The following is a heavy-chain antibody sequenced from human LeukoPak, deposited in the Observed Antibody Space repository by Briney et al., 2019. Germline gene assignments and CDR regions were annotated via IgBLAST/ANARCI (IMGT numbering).Heavy chain of an antibody. J-gene: IGHJ4*02. CDR1: GFTFSSYA. CDR3: AKLDIVVVVAATLVY. D-gene: IGHD2-15*01. CDR2: ISGSGGST. Sequence: GGSLRLSCAASGFTFSSYAMSWVRQAPGKGLEWVSAISGSGGSTYDADSVKGRFTISRDNSKNTLYLQMNSLRAEDTAVYYCAKLDIVVVVAATLVYWGQGTLVTVSS. V-gene: IGHV3-23*01.